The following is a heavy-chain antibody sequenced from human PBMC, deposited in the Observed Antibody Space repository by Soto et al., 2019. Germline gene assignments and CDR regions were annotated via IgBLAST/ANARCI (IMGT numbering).Heavy chain of an antibody. V-gene: IGHV2-70D*14. D-gene: IGHD1-1*01. J-gene: IGHJ4*02. CDR3: ARTTNTGTDY. Sequence: SCPTLVNPTQTLTLTCTFSGFSLTSNEMRVTWIRQPPGKTLDWLARIDWDGEKFYSSSLRTRLTISKDTSKNQEVLTVTNMDTVDTDTSYCARTTNTGTDYWGQGIMVTVSS. CDR1: GFSLTSNEMR. CDR2: IDWDGEK.